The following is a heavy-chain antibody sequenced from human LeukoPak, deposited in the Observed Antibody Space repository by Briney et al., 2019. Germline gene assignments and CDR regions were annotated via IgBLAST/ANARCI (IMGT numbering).Heavy chain of an antibody. CDR3: ARLADYDRSGYFDY. CDR1: GFTFSSYC. D-gene: IGHD3-22*01. CDR2: IRQDGSEK. J-gene: IGHJ4*02. V-gene: IGHV3-7*01. Sequence: PGGSLRLSCAASGFTFSSYCMIWVRQAPGKGLEWVGNIRQDGSEKYYVASVRGRFSISRDNAKNSLYLQMNSLRGEDTAVYYCARLADYDRSGYFDYWGQGTLVTVSS.